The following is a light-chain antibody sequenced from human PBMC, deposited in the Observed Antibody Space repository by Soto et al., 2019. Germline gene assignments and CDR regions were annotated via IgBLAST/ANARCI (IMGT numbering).Light chain of an antibody. CDR3: AAWDDSLNAWA. CDR1: SSNIGRNT. V-gene: IGLV1-44*01. CDR2: GSD. J-gene: IGLJ3*02. Sequence: QSVLTQPPSASGTPGQRVTISCSGSSSNIGRNTVKWYRQLPGTAPKLLIGGSDQRPSGVPDRFSGSQSGTSASLAISGLQSEDEADYICAAWDDSLNAWAFGGGTKLTAL.